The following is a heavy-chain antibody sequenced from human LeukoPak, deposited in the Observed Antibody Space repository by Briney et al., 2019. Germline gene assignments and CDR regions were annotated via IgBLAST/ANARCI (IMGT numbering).Heavy chain of an antibody. Sequence: SETLSLTCTVSGGSISSYYWSWIRQPPGKGLEWIGYIYYSGNTNYNPSLKSRVTISVDTSKNQFSLKLSSVTAADTAVYYCAMSFSGSFDYWGQGTLVTVSS. CDR1: GGSISSYY. CDR2: IYYSGNT. D-gene: IGHD3-22*01. J-gene: IGHJ4*02. V-gene: IGHV4-59*01. CDR3: AMSFSGSFDY.